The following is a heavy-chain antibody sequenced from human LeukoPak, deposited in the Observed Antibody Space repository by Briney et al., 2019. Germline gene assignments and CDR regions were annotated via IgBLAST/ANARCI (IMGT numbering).Heavy chain of an antibody. D-gene: IGHD1-14*01. CDR3: AKPARTDYADY. Sequence: GGTLRLSCVASGFTFSSYAMNWVRQAPGKGLEWVSSINGSGDRTYYADSVKGRFTISRDNSKNTLYLQMNRLRAEDTAVYYCAKPARTDYADYWGQGTLVTVSS. CDR2: INGSGDRT. J-gene: IGHJ4*02. CDR1: GFTFSSYA. V-gene: IGHV3-23*01.